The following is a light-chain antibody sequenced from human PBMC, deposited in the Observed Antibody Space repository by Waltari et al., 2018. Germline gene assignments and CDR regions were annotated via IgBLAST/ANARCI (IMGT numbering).Light chain of an antibody. CDR2: GAS. CDR1: QSVGRS. V-gene: IGKV3-20*01. CDR3: QHYVRLPVT. Sequence: EIVLTQSPGTLSLSPGERANLSCWASQSVGRSLAWYQQKRGQAPRLLIYGASTRATGIPDRFSGSGSGTDFSLTISRLEPEDFAVYYCQHYVRLPVTFGQGTKVEI. J-gene: IGKJ1*01.